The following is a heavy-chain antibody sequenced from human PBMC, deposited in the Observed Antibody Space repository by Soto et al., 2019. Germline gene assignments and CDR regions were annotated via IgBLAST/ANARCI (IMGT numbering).Heavy chain of an antibody. J-gene: IGHJ6*02. CDR2: IWYDGSNK. CDR1: GFTFSSYG. D-gene: IGHD3-10*01. CDR3: ARDKNQYYYGSGSYYKYYYYGMDV. V-gene: IGHV3-33*01. Sequence: GGSLRLSCAASGFTFSSYGMHWVRQAPGKGLEWVAVIWYDGSNKYYAESVKGRFTISRDNSKNTLYLQMNSLRAEDTAVYYCARDKNQYYYGSGSYYKYYYYGMDVWGQGTTVTVSS.